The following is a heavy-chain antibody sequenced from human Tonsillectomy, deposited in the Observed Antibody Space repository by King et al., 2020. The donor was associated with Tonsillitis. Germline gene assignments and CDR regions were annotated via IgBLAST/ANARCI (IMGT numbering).Heavy chain of an antibody. J-gene: IGHJ3*01. CDR1: GFTFSNAW. CDR3: VTDRRCYSSGWYCAYDV. CDR2: IKSKTNGGTK. Sequence: VQLVESGGGLVKPGGSLRLSCGASGFTFSNAWMTWVRQDPGKGLEWVGRIKSKTNGGTKDYAAPVKGRFIISRDDSKDTLYLQMNSLKTEDTAVYFCVTDRRCYSSGWYCAYDVWGQGTMVTVSS. D-gene: IGHD6-19*01. V-gene: IGHV3-15*01.